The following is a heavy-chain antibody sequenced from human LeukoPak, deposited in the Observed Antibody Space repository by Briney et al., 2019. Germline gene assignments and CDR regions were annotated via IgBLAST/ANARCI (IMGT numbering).Heavy chain of an antibody. Sequence: ASVKVSCKASGYTFTGYYMHWVRQAPGQGLEWMGRINPNSGGTNYAQKFQGRVTMTRDTSVSTSYMELSRLSSDATAVYYCARDSYGLSLNYWGQGTLVTVSS. D-gene: IGHD5-18*01. CDR2: INPNSGGT. V-gene: IGHV1-2*06. J-gene: IGHJ4*02. CDR3: ARDSYGLSLNY. CDR1: GYTFTGYY.